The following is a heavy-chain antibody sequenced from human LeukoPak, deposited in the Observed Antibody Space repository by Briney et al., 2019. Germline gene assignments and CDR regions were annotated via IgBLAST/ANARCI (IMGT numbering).Heavy chain of an antibody. Sequence: GGSLRLSCAASGFTYSSYGIHWVRQDPGKGLEWVAFIRYDASNKYYADSVKGRFTISRDNSKNTLYLQMNSLRAEDTAVYYCAKRLLWFGEFDSFDYWGQGTLVTVSS. V-gene: IGHV3-30*02. CDR3: AKRLLWFGEFDSFDY. D-gene: IGHD3-10*01. CDR2: IRYDASNK. J-gene: IGHJ4*02. CDR1: GFTYSSYG.